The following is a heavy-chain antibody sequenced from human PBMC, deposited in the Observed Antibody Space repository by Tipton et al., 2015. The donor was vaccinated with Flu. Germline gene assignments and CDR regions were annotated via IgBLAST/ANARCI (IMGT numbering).Heavy chain of an antibody. J-gene: IGHJ4*02. Sequence: TLSLTCTVSGGPITSGADYWSWIRQHPGKGLEWIGHIYYIGTTNYNPSLKSRVTISMDTSKNQFSLKLSSVTAADTAVYYCARHTGDSVRGVIDYWGQGTLVTVSS. V-gene: IGHV4-31*03. CDR2: IYYIGTT. D-gene: IGHD3-10*02. CDR3: ARHTGDSVRGVIDY. CDR1: GGPITSGADY.